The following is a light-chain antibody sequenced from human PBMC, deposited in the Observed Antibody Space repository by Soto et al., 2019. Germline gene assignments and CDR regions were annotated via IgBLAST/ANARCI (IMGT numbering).Light chain of an antibody. Sequence: EIVLTQSPGTLSLSPGERATLSCRASQSVSSYLAWYQQKPGQAPRLLIYDASNRATGIPARFRGSGSGTDFTLTISSLEPEDFAIYYCQQRTNWPRVTFGQGTKVDIK. CDR2: DAS. V-gene: IGKV3-11*01. CDR3: QQRTNWPRVT. CDR1: QSVSSY. J-gene: IGKJ1*01.